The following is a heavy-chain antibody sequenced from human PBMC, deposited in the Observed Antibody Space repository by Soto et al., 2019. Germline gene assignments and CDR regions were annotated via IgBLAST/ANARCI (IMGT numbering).Heavy chain of an antibody. CDR3: ARDRTLYYYASRPSYYYYGMDV. D-gene: IGHD3-22*01. J-gene: IGHJ6*02. CDR1: GFTFSSYS. CDR2: ISSSSSYI. Sequence: EVQLVESGGGLVKPGGSLRLSCAASGFTFSSYSMNWVRQAPGKGLEWVSSISSSSSYIYYADSVKGRFTISRDNAKNSLYLQMNSLRAEDTAVYYCARDRTLYYYASRPSYYYYGMDVWGQGTTVTVSS. V-gene: IGHV3-21*01.